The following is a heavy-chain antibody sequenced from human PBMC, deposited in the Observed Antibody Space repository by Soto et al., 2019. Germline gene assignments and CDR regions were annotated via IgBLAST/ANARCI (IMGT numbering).Heavy chain of an antibody. CDR3: ATQPSGSYSWFDP. Sequence: PGESLKISCKGSGYSFISYWIGWVRQMPGKGLEWMGIIYPGDSDTRYSPSFQGQVTISADKSISTAYLQWSSLKASDTAMYYCATQPSGSYSWFDPWGQGTLVTVSS. V-gene: IGHV5-51*01. CDR2: IYPGDSDT. D-gene: IGHD1-26*01. J-gene: IGHJ5*02. CDR1: GYSFISYW.